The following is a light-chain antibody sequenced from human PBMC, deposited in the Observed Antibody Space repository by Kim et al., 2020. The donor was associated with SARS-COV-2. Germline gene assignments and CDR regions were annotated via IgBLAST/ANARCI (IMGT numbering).Light chain of an antibody. Sequence: DIQMTQSPSSLSASVGDRVTITCRASQGITNFLAWFQQKPGIASKLLIYAASTLQSGVPSRFSGSRSGTDFTLTISSLQPEDVATYFCQKYDSAPPSWTFGQGTKVDIK. J-gene: IGKJ1*01. V-gene: IGKV1-27*01. CDR2: AAS. CDR3: QKYDSAPPSWT. CDR1: QGITNF.